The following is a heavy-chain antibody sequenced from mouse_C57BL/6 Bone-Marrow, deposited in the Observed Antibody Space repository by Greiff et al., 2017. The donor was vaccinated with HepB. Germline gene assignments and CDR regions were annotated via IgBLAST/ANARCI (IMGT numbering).Heavy chain of an antibody. CDR1: GYTFTDYY. D-gene: IGHD1-1*01. V-gene: IGHV1-26*01. Sequence: VQLQQSGPELVKPGASVKISCKASGYTFTDYYMNWVKQSHGKSLEWIGDINPNNGGTSYNQKFKGKATLTVDKSSSTAYMELRSLTSEDSAVYYCARNYGSSYVSLFAYWGQGTLVTVSA. CDR2: INPNNGGT. J-gene: IGHJ3*01. CDR3: ARNYGSSYVSLFAY.